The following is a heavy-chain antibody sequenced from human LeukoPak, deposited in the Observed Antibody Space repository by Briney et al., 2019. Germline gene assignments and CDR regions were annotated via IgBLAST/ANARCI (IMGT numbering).Heavy chain of an antibody. CDR3: ARAQHLVYWLDP. D-gene: IGHD6-13*01. CDR2: IRADNGNT. Sequence: ASVKVSCKASGYIFTSYGISWVRQAPGQGLEWRGWIRADNGNTNYAQKFQGRVTMTTDRSTSTAYMQLRSLTSDDTAVYYCARAQHLVYWLDPWGQGTLVTVSS. J-gene: IGHJ5*02. CDR1: GYIFTSYG. V-gene: IGHV1-18*01.